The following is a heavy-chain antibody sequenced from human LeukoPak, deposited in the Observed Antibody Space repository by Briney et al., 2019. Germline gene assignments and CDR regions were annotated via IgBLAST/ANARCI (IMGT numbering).Heavy chain of an antibody. D-gene: IGHD3-10*01. J-gene: IGHJ5*02. CDR1: GFTFSSYA. Sequence: GGSLRLSCAASGFTFSSYAMSWVRQAPGKGLEWVSAISGSGGSTYYADSVKGRFTISRDNSKNTLYLQMNSLRAEDTAVYYCAKHIKWFGEPTNWFDPWGQGTLVTVSS. V-gene: IGHV3-23*01. CDR3: AKHIKWFGEPTNWFDP. CDR2: ISGSGGST.